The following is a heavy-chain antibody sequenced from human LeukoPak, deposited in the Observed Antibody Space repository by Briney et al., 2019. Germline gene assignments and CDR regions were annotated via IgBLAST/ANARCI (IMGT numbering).Heavy chain of an antibody. CDR2: INHSGST. Sequence: SETLSLTCAVYGGSFSGYYWSWIRQPPGKGLEWIGEINHSGSTNYNPSLKSRVTISVDTSKNQFSLKLSSVTAADTAVYYCARPLAGIFLGDAFDIWGQGTMVTVSS. CDR3: ARPLAGIFLGDAFDI. CDR1: GGSFSGYY. V-gene: IGHV4-34*01. J-gene: IGHJ3*02. D-gene: IGHD3-16*01.